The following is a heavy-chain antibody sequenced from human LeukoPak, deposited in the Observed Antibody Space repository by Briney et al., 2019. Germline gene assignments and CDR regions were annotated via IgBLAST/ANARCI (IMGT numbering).Heavy chain of an antibody. CDR2: ISNSGGST. D-gene: IGHD2-8*02. CDR3: AKDFTGGGRYWFDY. V-gene: IGHV3-23*01. CDR1: GFTFSSYA. J-gene: IGHJ4*02. Sequence: GGSLRLSCAASGFTFSSYAMSWVRQAPGKGLEWLSAISNSGGSTYYADSVKGRFTISRDNSKNTLHLQMNSLRAEDTAVYHCAKDFTGGGRYWFDYWGQGTLVTVPS.